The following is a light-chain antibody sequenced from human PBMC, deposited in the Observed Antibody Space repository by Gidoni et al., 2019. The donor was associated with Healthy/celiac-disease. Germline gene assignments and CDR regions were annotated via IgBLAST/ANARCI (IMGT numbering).Light chain of an antibody. Sequence: DIQMTQSPSSQSASVGDRVTITCRASQSISSYLNWYQQKPGKATKLLIYAASSLQSGVPSRFSGSGSGTDFTLTISSLQPEDFATYDGQQSYSTPWTFGQGTKVESK. CDR3: QQSYSTPWT. J-gene: IGKJ1*01. CDR1: QSISSY. CDR2: AAS. V-gene: IGKV1-39*01.